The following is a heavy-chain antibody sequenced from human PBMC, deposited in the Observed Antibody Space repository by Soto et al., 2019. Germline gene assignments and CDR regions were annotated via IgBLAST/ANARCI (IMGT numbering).Heavy chain of an antibody. CDR3: ARDMSNYRYDRSGYRGWFDP. V-gene: IGHV1-18*01. D-gene: IGHD3-22*01. CDR2: ISNGNT. CDR1: GYSFTEYG. Sequence: QVQLVQSGAEVKKPGASVKVSCKTSGYSFTEYGISWVRQAPGQGLKWMGWISNGNTNFAQKFQDRLTMTTDTSTSTAYMELRSLRSDDTAVYYCARDMSNYRYDRSGYRGWFDPWGQGTLVTVSS. J-gene: IGHJ5*02.